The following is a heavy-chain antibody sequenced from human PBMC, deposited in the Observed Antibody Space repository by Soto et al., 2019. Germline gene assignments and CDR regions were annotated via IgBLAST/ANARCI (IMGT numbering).Heavy chain of an antibody. J-gene: IGHJ6*02. CDR2: ISSSSSTI. CDR3: ARADRGYAHGYYYYGMEV. V-gene: IGHV3-48*01. CDR1: GFTFSSYS. Sequence: EVQLVESGGGLVQPGGSLRLSCAASGFTFSSYSMNWVRQAPGKGLEWVSYISSSSSTIYYADSVKGRFTISRDNAKNSRYLQMNSLRSEETAVYYCARADRGYAHGYYYYGMEVWGQGTTITVTS. D-gene: IGHD5-12*01.